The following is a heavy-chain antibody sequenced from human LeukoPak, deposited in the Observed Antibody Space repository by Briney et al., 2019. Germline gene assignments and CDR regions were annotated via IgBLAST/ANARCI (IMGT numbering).Heavy chain of an antibody. Sequence: PSETLSLTCTVAGGSISSGSYYWSWIRQPPGKGLEWIGRIYTSGSTNYNPSLKSRATISVDTSKNQFSLKLSSVTAADPAVYYCARGPSGPTRVDAFDIWGQGTMVTVSS. CDR1: GGSISSGSYY. CDR2: IYTSGST. D-gene: IGHD6-19*01. V-gene: IGHV4-61*02. CDR3: ARGPSGPTRVDAFDI. J-gene: IGHJ3*02.